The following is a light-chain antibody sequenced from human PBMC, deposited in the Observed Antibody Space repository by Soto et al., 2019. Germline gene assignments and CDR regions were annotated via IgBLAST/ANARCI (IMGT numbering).Light chain of an antibody. Sequence: QSVLTQPASVSGSPGRSITISCTGTSSDVGVYNYVSWYQQHPGNAPKLMIYEVSNRPSGVSNRFSGSKSGNTASLTISGLQAEDGADYYCSSYTSSSTDVFGTGTKVTVL. CDR3: SSYTSSSTDV. V-gene: IGLV2-14*01. CDR2: EVS. CDR1: SSDVGVYNY. J-gene: IGLJ1*01.